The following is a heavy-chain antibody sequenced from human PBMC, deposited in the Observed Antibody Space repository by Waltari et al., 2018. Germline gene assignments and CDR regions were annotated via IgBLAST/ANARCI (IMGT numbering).Heavy chain of an antibody. Sequence: EVHVVESGGGLVQPGGSLRLSCAASGFPFHSFWMSWVRQAPGKGLGWVASINQDGSDTYYVDSVKGRFIISRDNAENSLFLQMSSLSAEDTAVYSCATTLFRTQRGDGVDVWGQGTTVIVSS. V-gene: IGHV3-7*01. D-gene: IGHD5-18*01. CDR3: ATTLFRTQRGDGVDV. CDR2: INQDGSDT. CDR1: GFPFHSFW. J-gene: IGHJ6*02.